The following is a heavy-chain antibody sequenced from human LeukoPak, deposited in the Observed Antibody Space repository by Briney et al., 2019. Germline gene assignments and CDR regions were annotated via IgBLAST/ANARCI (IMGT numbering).Heavy chain of an antibody. CDR3: ARGGMSGTYFDY. D-gene: IGHD1-7*01. J-gene: IGHJ4*02. CDR2: IGTAGDP. CDR1: GFTFSSYD. Sequence: PGGSLRLSCAASGFTFSSYDMHWVRQATGKGLEWVSGIGTAGDPYYPGSVKGRFTVPRENGKNSLYLQMNSLRAGDTAVYYCARGGMSGTYFDYWGQGTLVTVSS. V-gene: IGHV3-13*05.